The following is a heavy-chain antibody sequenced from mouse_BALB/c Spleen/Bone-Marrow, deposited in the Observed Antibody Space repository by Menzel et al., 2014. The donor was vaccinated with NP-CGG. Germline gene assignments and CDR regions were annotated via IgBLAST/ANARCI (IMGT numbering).Heavy chain of an antibody. CDR2: IRNKANGYTT. CDR1: GFTFTDYY. Sequence: EVQLVESGGGLVQPGGSLRLSCATSGFTFTDYYMSWVRQPPGKALEWLGFIRNKANGYTTEYSASVKGRFTISRDNSQRILYLQMNTLRPEDSATYYCARDDYYAMDYWGQGTSVTGSS. J-gene: IGHJ4*01. CDR3: ARDDYYAMDY. V-gene: IGHV7-3*02.